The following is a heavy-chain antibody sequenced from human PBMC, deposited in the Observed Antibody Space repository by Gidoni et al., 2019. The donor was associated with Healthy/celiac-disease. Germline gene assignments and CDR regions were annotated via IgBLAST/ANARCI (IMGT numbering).Heavy chain of an antibody. CDR2: IYSSGGT. V-gene: IGHV4-39*01. D-gene: IGHD4-17*01. CDR3: ASQNDYGGNSAY. Sequence: QLQRQESGPGLAQPSETLSLTCTVSGVSISSSSYYWGWIRQPPGKGLEWIGSIYSSGGTYYNPSLKSRVTISVDTSKTQFSLKLSSVTAADTAVYYCASQNDYGGNSAYWGQGTLVTVSS. J-gene: IGHJ4*02. CDR1: GVSISSSSYY.